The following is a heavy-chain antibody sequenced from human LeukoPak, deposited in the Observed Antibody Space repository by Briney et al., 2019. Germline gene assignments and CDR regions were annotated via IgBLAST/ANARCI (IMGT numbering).Heavy chain of an antibody. CDR3: ARDYGGRYYVGEGGPDY. Sequence: GASVKVSCKASGYTFTTYGMSWVRQAPGQGLEWMGWISAYNGNTNYAQKLQGRVTMTTDTSTSTAYMELRSLRSDDTAVYYCARDYGGRYYVGEGGPDYWGQGTLVTVSS. V-gene: IGHV1-18*01. D-gene: IGHD1-26*01. CDR1: GYTFTTYG. J-gene: IGHJ4*02. CDR2: ISAYNGNT.